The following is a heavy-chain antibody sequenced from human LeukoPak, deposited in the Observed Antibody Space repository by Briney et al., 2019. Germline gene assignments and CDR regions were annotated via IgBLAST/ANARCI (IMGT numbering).Heavy chain of an antibody. CDR2: IFYSGST. CDR3: ASLHDSSGYHEGFDP. V-gene: IGHV4-39*07. D-gene: IGHD3-22*01. Sequence: PSETLSLTCTVSGGSISTSNYYWGWIRQPPGKGLEWIGNIFYSGSTYYSPSLRSRVTISLDTSRNQFSLKLSSVTAADTAVYYCASLHDSSGYHEGFDPWGQGTLVTVSS. J-gene: IGHJ5*02. CDR1: GGSISTSNYY.